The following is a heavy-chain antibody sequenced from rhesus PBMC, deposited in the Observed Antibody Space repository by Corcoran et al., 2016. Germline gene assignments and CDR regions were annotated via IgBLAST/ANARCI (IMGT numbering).Heavy chain of an antibody. CDR1: GGSVSSSNW. J-gene: IGHJ4*01. CDR2: ISGSSGST. V-gene: IGHV4-65*01. CDR3: AYGDWNFHFDY. D-gene: IGHD1-26*01. Sequence: QVQLQESGPGLVKPSETLSLTCAVSGGSVSSSNWWSWIRQPPGKGLEWIGYISGSSGSTYYNPSLKSRVTISTDTSKNQFSLKLSSVTAADTAVYYCAYGDWNFHFDYWGQGVLVTVSS.